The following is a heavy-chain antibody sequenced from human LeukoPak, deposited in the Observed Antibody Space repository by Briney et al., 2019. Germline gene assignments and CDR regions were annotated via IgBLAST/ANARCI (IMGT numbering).Heavy chain of an antibody. Sequence: PGESLRLACAASAFTISRCSMSWVRQAPGKGLEWVSNIKKDGSERYDVDAVKGRVTSSRDNAKHSLYLQMNILGVEDTVLYLGSRGGYYDSSVYDFDDWGQGNLVTVSS. D-gene: IGHD3-22*01. V-gene: IGHV3-7*04. J-gene: IGHJ4*02. CDR3: SRGGYYDSSVYDFDD. CDR2: IKKDGSER. CDR1: AFTISRCS.